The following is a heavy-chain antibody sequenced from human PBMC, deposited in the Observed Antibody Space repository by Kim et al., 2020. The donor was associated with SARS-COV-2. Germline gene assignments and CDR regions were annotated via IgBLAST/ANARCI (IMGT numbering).Heavy chain of an antibody. V-gene: IGHV4-59*13. J-gene: IGHJ4*02. CDR3: ARDLSLGIAAAGTLGY. Sequence: SETLSLTCTVSGGSISSYYWSWIRQPPGKGLEWIGYIYYSGSTNYNPSLKSRVTISVDTSKNQFSLKLSSVTAADTAVYYCARDLSLGIAAAGTLGYWGQGTLVTVSS. D-gene: IGHD6-13*01. CDR2: IYYSGST. CDR1: GGSISSYY.